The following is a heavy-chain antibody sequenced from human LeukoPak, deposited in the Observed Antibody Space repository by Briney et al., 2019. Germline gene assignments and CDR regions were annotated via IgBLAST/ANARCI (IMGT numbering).Heavy chain of an antibody. V-gene: IGHV3-21*01. J-gene: IGHJ4*02. CDR3: ARDQGGSYSQIDY. D-gene: IGHD1-26*01. CDR2: ISSSSSYI. CDR1: GFTFSSYS. Sequence: PGGSLRLSRAASGFTFSSYSMNWVRQAPGKGLEWVSSISSSSSYIYYADSVKGRFTISRDNAKNSLYLQMNSLRAEDTAVYYCARDQGGSYSQIDYWGQGTLVTVSS.